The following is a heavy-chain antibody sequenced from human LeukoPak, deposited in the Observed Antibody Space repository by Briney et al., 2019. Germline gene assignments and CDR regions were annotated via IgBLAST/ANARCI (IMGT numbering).Heavy chain of an antibody. V-gene: IGHV3-30-3*01. CDR1: GFTFSSYA. D-gene: IGHD2-2*01. CDR3: ARDEVRYCSSTSCPNFDY. J-gene: IGHJ4*02. CDR2: ISYDGSNK. Sequence: GRSLRLSCAASGFTFSSYAMHWVRQAPGKGLEWXXXISYDGSNKYYADSMKGRFTISRDNSKNTLYLQMNSLRAEDTAVYYCARDEVRYCSSTSCPNFDYWGQGTLVTVSS.